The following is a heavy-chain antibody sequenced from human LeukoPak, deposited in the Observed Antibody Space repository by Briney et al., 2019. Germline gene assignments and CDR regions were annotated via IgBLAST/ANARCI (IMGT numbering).Heavy chain of an antibody. D-gene: IGHD3-22*01. CDR2: ISGSGGST. V-gene: IGHV3-23*01. CDR3: AKGLYYDPEAFDI. CDR1: GFTFSSYA. Sequence: PGGPLRLSCAASGFTFSSYAMSWVRQAPGKGLEWVSAISGSGGSTYYADSVRGRFTISRDNSKNTLYLQMNSLRAEDTAVYYCAKGLYYDPEAFDIWGQGTMVTVSS. J-gene: IGHJ3*02.